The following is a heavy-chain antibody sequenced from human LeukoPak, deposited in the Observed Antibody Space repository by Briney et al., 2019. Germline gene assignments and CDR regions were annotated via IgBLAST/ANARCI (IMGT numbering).Heavy chain of an antibody. J-gene: IGHJ6*03. CDR1: NYSISSGYY. Sequence: SETLSLTCTVSNYSISSGYYWGWIRQPPGQGLEWIGYIYYSGSTNYNPSLKSRVTISVDTSKNQFSLKLSSVTAADTAVYYCARGSAGSYYLYYYYYYMDVWGKGTTVTISS. D-gene: IGHD3-10*01. V-gene: IGHV4-38-2*02. CDR2: IYYSGST. CDR3: ARGSAGSYYLYYYYYYMDV.